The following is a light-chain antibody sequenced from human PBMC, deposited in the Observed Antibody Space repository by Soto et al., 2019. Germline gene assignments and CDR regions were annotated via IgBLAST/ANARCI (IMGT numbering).Light chain of an antibody. CDR1: QIISNS. V-gene: IGKV1-39*01. CDR3: QQTSSAPWT. Sequence: DIPMTQSPSSLSASVGDRVTITCRTSQIISNSLNWYQQKPGKAPNLLIYDISNLHSGVPSRFTGSGSGTDFTLTISSLQPEDFATYYCQQTSSAPWTFGQGTEVAIK. J-gene: IGKJ1*01. CDR2: DIS.